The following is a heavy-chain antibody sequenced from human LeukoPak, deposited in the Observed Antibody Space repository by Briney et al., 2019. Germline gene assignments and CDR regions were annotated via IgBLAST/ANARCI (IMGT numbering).Heavy chain of an antibody. V-gene: IGHV3-48*03. CDR2: ISSSGSTI. Sequence: GGSLRLSCAASGFTFSSYEMNWVRQAPGKGLEWVSYISSSGSTIYYADSVKGRFTISRDNAKNSLYLQMNSLRAEDTAVYYCARDRPGQSYYYDSSGYYGINVFDYWGQGTLVTVSS. CDR1: GFTFSSYE. CDR3: ARDRPGQSYYYDSSGYYGINVFDY. J-gene: IGHJ4*02. D-gene: IGHD3-22*01.